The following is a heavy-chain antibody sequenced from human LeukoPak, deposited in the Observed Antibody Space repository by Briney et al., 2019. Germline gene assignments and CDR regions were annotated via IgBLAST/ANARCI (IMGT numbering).Heavy chain of an antibody. V-gene: IGHV1-18*01. CDR1: GYTFTSYG. CDR2: ISAYNGNT. D-gene: IGHD3-3*01. CDR3: ARGPRITIFGVVSGFDP. J-gene: IGHJ5*02. Sequence: ASVKVSCKASGYTFTSYGISWVRQAPGQGLKWMGWISAYNGNTNYAQKLQGRVTMTTDTSTSTAYMELRSLRSDDTAVYYCARGPRITIFGVVSGFDPWGQGTLVTVSS.